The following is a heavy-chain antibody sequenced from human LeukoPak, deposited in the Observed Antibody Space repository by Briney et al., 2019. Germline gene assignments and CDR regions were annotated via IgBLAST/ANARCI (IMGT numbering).Heavy chain of an antibody. CDR2: IYYSGST. Sequence: SETLSLTCTVSGGSISSSSYYWGWIRQPPGKGLEWIGSIYYSGSTYYNPSLKSRVTITGDTSKNQFSLKLSSVTAADTAVYYCARSNAWFGELLYYFDYWGQGTLVTVSS. J-gene: IGHJ4*02. CDR3: ARSNAWFGELLYYFDY. D-gene: IGHD3-10*01. CDR1: GGSISSSSYY. V-gene: IGHV4-39*07.